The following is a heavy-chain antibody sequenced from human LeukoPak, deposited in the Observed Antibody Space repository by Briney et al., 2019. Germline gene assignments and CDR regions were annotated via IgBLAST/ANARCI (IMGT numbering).Heavy chain of an antibody. J-gene: IGHJ4*02. CDR2: ISAYNGNT. V-gene: IGHV1-18*01. CDR3: ARDVRRGGSFDY. Sequence: ASVKVSCKASGYTFTSYGISWVRHAPGQGLEWMGWISAYNGNTNYAQKLQGRVTMTTDTSTSTAYMELRSLRSDDTAVYYCARDVRRGGSFDYWGQGTLVTVSS. CDR1: GYTFTSYG. D-gene: IGHD3-10*01.